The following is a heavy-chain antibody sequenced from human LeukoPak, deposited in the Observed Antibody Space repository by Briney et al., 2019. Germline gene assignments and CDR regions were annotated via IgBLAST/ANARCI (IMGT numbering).Heavy chain of an antibody. J-gene: IGHJ5*02. V-gene: IGHV4-4*02. CDR1: GGSIRSANW. D-gene: IGHD6-19*01. CDR2: IYHSGST. CDR3: ATISVAGYDWFDP. Sequence: SETLSLTCTVSGGSIRSANWWSWVRQPPGKGLEWIGEIYHSGSTNYNPSLKSRVTISIDKSKNQFSLNLTSVTAADTAIYYCATISVAGYDWFDPWGQGTLVTVSS.